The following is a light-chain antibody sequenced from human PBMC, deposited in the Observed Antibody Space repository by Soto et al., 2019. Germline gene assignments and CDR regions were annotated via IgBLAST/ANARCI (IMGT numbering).Light chain of an antibody. J-gene: IGKJ3*01. Sequence: DIQMTQSPSTLSAAVGDRVTITCRASQSISSWLAWYQQKPGKAPKLLIYDASSLESGVPSRFSGSGSGTEFPLTISRLQPDDFATYYCQQYNSYSGTFGPGTKVDI. CDR1: QSISSW. CDR3: QQYNSYSGT. CDR2: DAS. V-gene: IGKV1-5*01.